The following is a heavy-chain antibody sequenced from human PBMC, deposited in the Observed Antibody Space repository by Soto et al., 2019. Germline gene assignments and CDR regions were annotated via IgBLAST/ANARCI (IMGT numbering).Heavy chain of an antibody. Sequence: SQTLSLTCALSWDSVSSSIAVWYWGRHSPSRGLEWRGRTYYTSKWYKDYAVSVKSRITINPDTSKNQVSLQLNSVAPEDTAVYYCARGDSSGWSRGGFDYWGQGTLVTVSS. CDR3: ARGDSSGWSRGGFDY. CDR1: WDSVSSSIAV. J-gene: IGHJ4*02. D-gene: IGHD6-19*01. V-gene: IGHV6-1*01. CDR2: TYYTSKWYK.